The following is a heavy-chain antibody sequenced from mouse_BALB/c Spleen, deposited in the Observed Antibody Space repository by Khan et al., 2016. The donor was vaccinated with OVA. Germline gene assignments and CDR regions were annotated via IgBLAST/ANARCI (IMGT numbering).Heavy chain of an antibody. V-gene: IGHV4-1*02. CDR3: ASYRYTWFAY. D-gene: IGHD2-14*01. Sequence: EVQLVESGGGLVQPGGSLKLSCAASGFDFSRYWMSWVRQAPGQGLEWIGEINPDSSTINYTPSLKDKFIISRDNAKNTLYLQMSKVRSEDTALYYCASYRYTWFAYWGQGTLVTVSA. CDR2: INPDSSTI. J-gene: IGHJ3*01. CDR1: GFDFSRYW.